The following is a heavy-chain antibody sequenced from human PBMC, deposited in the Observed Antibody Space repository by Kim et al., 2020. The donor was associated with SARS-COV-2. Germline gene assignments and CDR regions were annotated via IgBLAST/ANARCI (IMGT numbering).Heavy chain of an antibody. J-gene: IGHJ4*02. CDR3: ARSEYCSGGSCVRWDY. CDR2: IYYSGST. CDR1: GGSISSGGYY. V-gene: IGHV4-31*03. D-gene: IGHD2-15*01. Sequence: SETLSLTCTVSGGSISSGGYYWSWIHQHPGKGLEWIGYIYYSGSTYYNPSLKSRVTISVDTSKNQFSLKLSSVTAADTAVYYCARSEYCSGGSCVRWDYWGQGTLVTVSS.